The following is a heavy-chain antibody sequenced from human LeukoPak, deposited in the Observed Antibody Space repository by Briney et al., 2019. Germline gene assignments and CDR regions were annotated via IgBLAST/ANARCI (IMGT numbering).Heavy chain of an antibody. J-gene: IGHJ4*02. D-gene: IGHD6-6*01. CDR2: ISSSSSTI. V-gene: IGHV3-48*01. CDR3: ASSSSSRYFDY. CDR1: GFTFSSYS. Sequence: GGSLRLSCAASGFTFSSYSMNWVRQAPGKGLGWVSYISSSSSTIYYADSVKGRFTISRDNAKNSLYLQMNSLRAEDTAVYYCASSSSSRYFDYWGQGILVTVSS.